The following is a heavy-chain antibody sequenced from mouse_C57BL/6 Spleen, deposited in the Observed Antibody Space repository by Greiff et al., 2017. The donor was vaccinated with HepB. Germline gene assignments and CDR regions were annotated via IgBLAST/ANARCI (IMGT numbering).Heavy chain of an antibody. V-gene: IGHV5-17*01. J-gene: IGHJ4*01. Sequence: DVQLVESGGGLVKPGGSLKLSCAASGFTFSDYGMHWVRQAPEKGLEWVAYISSGRSTIYYADTVKGRFTISRDNAKNTLFLQMTSLRSEDTAMYYCARSGVTTVVARGYAMDYWGQGTSVTVSS. D-gene: IGHD1-1*01. CDR3: ARSGVTTVVARGYAMDY. CDR1: GFTFSDYG. CDR2: ISSGRSTI.